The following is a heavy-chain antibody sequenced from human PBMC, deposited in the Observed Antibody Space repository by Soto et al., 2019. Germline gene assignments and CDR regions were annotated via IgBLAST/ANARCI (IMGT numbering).Heavy chain of an antibody. Sequence: EEQLVESGGGLVHPGGSLRLSCSASGFTFSRYEMNWVRQGPGRGLEWLSYISPSDSAAYYADSVKGRFTISRDNAKNTLILQMNSLRAEDTAVYSCARTLKNQLPPYYYAMDVWGQGTTVTVSS. CDR2: ISPSDSAA. D-gene: IGHD1-1*01. V-gene: IGHV3-48*03. CDR1: GFTFSRYE. CDR3: ARTLKNQLPPYYYAMDV. J-gene: IGHJ6*02.